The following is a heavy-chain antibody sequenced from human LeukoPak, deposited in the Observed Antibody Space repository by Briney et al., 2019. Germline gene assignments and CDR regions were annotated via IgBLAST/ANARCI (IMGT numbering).Heavy chain of an antibody. V-gene: IGHV1-18*01. D-gene: IGHD3-22*01. CDR1: GYSFTSYG. CDR3: ARVSGFSDY. J-gene: IGHJ4*02. Sequence: ASVKVSCKGSGYSFTSYGVTWVRQAPGQGLEWMGWISAYNGNTNYAQKFQGRVTMTTDTPTSTAYMELRSLRSDDTAVYYCARVSGFSDYWGQGTLVTVSS. CDR2: ISAYNGNT.